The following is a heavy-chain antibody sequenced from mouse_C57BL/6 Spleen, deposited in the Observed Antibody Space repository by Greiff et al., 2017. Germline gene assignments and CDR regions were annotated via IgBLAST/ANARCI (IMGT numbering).Heavy chain of an antibody. CDR3: AGRYYAMDY. CDR2: INPGSGGT. V-gene: IGHV1-54*01. CDR1: GYAFTNYL. J-gene: IGHJ4*01. Sequence: VQLQQSGAELVRPGTSVKVSCKASGYAFTNYLIEWVKQRPGQGLEWSGVINPGSGGTNYNEKFKGKATLTADKSSSTAYMQLSSLTSEDSAVYFCAGRYYAMDYWGQGTSVTVSS.